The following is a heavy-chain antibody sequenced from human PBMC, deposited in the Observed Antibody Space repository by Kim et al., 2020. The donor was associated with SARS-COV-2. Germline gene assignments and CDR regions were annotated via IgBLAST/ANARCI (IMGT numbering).Heavy chain of an antibody. CDR1: GFTFSSYS. CDR3: ARYYYGSGSYLQ. CDR2: ISTSSSYI. V-gene: IGHV3-21*01. D-gene: IGHD3-10*01. Sequence: GGSLRLSCAASGFTFSSYSMNWVRQAPGKGLEWVSSISTSSSYIDYADSLKGRFTISRDNAKNSLYLQMNSLRAEDTAVYYWARYYYGSGSYLQWGQETL. J-gene: IGHJ4*02.